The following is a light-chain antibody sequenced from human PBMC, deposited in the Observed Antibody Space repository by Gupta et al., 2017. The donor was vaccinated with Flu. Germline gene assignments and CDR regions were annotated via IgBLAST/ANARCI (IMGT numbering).Light chain of an antibody. V-gene: IGKV1-39*01. J-gene: IGKJ2*01. CDR1: QSIYNY. CDR2: ATS. Sequence: DIQMTQSPSSLSASVGDRVTITCRASQSIYNYLNWYQQKPGKAPKVLICATSSLQSGVPSRFSGSGSGTDFTLTISRLQPEDFATYYCLHNAVTQYIFGQGTKLEIK. CDR3: LHNAVTQYI.